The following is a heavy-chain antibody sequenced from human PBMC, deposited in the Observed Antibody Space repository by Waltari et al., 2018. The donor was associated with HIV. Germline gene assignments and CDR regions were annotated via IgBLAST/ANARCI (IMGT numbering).Heavy chain of an antibody. CDR3: ATDDFLTY. J-gene: IGHJ4*02. V-gene: IGHV3-66*01. CDR1: GFNVSANY. CDR2: MYTGGTT. D-gene: IGHD1-1*01. Sequence: EVQLVESGGGLVQPGGSLRLSCAVSGFNVSANYMSWVRQAPGKGLEWFSLMYTGGTTYYADSVKGRVTISRDNSKNTVFLQMNNLRAEDTAVYYCATDDFLTYWGQGTLVTVSS.